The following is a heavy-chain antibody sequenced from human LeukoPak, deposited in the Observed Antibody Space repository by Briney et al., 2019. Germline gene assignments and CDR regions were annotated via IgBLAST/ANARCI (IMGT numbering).Heavy chain of an antibody. CDR3: ARYRVGRFDY. D-gene: IGHD1-14*01. J-gene: IGHJ4*02. V-gene: IGHV4-39*07. Sequence: SETLSLTCTVSGGSISSSSYYWGWIRQPPEKGLEWIGSIYHSGTTYYNPSLKSRVTISVDTSKNQFSLKMSSVTAADTAVYYCARYRVGRFDYWGQGTLVTVSS. CDR1: GGSISSSSYY. CDR2: IYHSGTT.